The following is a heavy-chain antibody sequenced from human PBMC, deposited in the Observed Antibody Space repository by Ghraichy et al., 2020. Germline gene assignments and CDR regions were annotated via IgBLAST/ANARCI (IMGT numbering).Heavy chain of an antibody. J-gene: IGHJ5*02. D-gene: IGHD2-2*01. V-gene: IGHV4-59*01. CDR1: GGSISSYY. CDR2: IHYSGST. Sequence: SETLSLTCTVSGGSISSYYWSWIRQPPGKGLEWMGYIHYSGSTNYNPSLKSRVTMSLDTSKSQFSLKLSSVTAADTAVYYCASGGYCSRITCYPNWFDPWGQGTLVTVSS. CDR3: ASGGYCSRITCYPNWFDP.